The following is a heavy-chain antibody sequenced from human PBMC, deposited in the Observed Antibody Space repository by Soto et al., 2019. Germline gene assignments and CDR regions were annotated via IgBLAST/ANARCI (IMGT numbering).Heavy chain of an antibody. CDR3: ARGTYDSSGYYSNWFDP. Sequence: SETLSLTCTVSGGSISSGGYYWSWIRQHPGKGLEWIGYIYYSGSTCYNPSLKSRVTISVDTSKNQFSLKLSSVTAADTAVYYCARGTYDSSGYYSNWFDPWGQGTLVTVSS. J-gene: IGHJ5*02. CDR2: IYYSGST. CDR1: GGSISSGGYY. D-gene: IGHD3-22*01. V-gene: IGHV4-31*03.